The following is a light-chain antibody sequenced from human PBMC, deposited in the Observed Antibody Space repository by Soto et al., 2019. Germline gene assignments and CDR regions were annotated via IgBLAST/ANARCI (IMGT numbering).Light chain of an antibody. V-gene: IGLV2-23*01. J-gene: IGLJ1*01. CDR1: SSDVGSYNL. CDR3: XSYAGSRGYV. Sequence: QSALTQPASVSGSPGQSITISCTGTSSDVGSYNLVSWYQQHPGKAPKLMIYEGSKRPSGVSXXFSGSKSGNTASLTISGXXAXDXXXXXCXSYAGSRGYVFGTGTKLTVL. CDR2: EGS.